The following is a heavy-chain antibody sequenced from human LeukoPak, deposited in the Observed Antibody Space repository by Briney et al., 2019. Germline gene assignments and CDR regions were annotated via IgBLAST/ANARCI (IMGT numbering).Heavy chain of an antibody. V-gene: IGHV4-34*01. Sequence: SEALSLTCTVYGGSFNRYFYSWIRQPPGKGLEWIGEINHSGIFDYNPSLKSRVTISVDTSKKQFSLTLTSVTAADTSVYYCARRQVARTGFDSWGQGTLVTVSS. CDR3: ARRQVARTGFDS. J-gene: IGHJ5*01. CDR2: INHSGIF. D-gene: IGHD1-1*01. CDR1: GGSFNRYF.